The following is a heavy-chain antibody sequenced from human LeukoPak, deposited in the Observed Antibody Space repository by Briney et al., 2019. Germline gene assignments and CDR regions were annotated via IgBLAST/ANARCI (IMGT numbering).Heavy chain of an antibody. D-gene: IGHD6-19*01. CDR1: GGSISSGGYY. V-gene: IGHV4-30-2*01. CDR3: ARGAAVAYDY. CDR2: IYHSGST. Sequence: PSQTLSLTCTVSGGSISSGGYYWSWIRQPPGKGLEWIGYIYHSGSTYYNPSLKSRVTISVDRSKNQFSLKLSSVTAADTAVYYCARGAAVAYDYWGQGTLVTVSS. J-gene: IGHJ4*02.